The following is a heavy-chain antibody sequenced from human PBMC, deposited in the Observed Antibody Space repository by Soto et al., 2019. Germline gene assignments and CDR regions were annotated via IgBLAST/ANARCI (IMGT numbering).Heavy chain of an antibody. CDR2: INSDGSTT. D-gene: IGHD3-16*02. CDR1: GSTFSSYG. V-gene: IGHV3-74*01. J-gene: IGHJ6*02. Sequence: PGGSLRLSCLDSGSTFSSYGMNWVRQAPGRGLEWVSRINSDGSTTDYADSVKGRFTISRDNAKNTLYLQMNSLRAEDTAVYYCARGFRWGMDVWGQGTTVTVSS. CDR3: ARGFRWGMDV.